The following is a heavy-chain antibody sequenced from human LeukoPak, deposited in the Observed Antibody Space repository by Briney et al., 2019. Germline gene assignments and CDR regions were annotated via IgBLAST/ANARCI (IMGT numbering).Heavy chain of an antibody. D-gene: IGHD3-22*01. J-gene: IGHJ5*02. CDR2: IYPGGYT. V-gene: IGHV3-66*04. Sequence: GGSLRLSCAASGLIVSSNYMSWVRQAPGKGLEWVSVIYPGGYTHYADSVKGRFTISRDNSKNTLYLQMNSLRVEDTAVYYCVRLPYYGDSSGYYYHWGQGTLVTVSS. CDR3: VRLPYYGDSSGYYYH. CDR1: GLIVSSNY.